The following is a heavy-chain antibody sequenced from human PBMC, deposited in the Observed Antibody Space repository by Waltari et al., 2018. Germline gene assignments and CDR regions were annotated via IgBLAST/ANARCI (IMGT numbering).Heavy chain of an antibody. CDR1: GFTFSRSW. CDR2: IKQDGSEK. CDR3: ARDYGWGY. J-gene: IGHJ4*02. V-gene: IGHV3-7*04. D-gene: IGHD3-16*01. Sequence: EVQLVESGGGLVQPGGSLSLSYAASGFTFSRSWMSWVRQAPGKGLEWGANIKQDGSEKYYVDSVKGRFTISRDNAKNSLYLQMNSLRAEDTAVYYCARDYGWGYWGQGTLVTVSS.